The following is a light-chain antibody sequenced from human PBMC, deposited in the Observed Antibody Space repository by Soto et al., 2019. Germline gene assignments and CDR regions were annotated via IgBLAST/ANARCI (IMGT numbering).Light chain of an antibody. CDR1: QSVSSSY. J-gene: IGKJ5*01. CDR2: GAS. Sequence: EIVITQSPATLSVSPGERATLSCRASQSVSSSYLAWYQQKPGQAPXXLIYGASSRATGIPDRFSGSGSGTDFTLTISRLEPEDFAVYYCQQYGSSGTFGQGTRLEIK. CDR3: QQYGSSGT. V-gene: IGKV3-20*01.